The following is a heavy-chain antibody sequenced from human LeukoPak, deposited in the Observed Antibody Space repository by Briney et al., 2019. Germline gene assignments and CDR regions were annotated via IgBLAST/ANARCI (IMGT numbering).Heavy chain of an antibody. Sequence: KPSETLSLTCTVSGGSIGSYYWSWIRQPPGKGLEWIGYIYYSGSTNYNPSLKSRVTISVDTSKNQFSLKLSSVTAADTAVYYCARDRDDSSGYYSDYWGQGTLVTVSS. D-gene: IGHD3-22*01. J-gene: IGHJ4*02. CDR3: ARDRDDSSGYYSDY. V-gene: IGHV4-59*01. CDR2: IYYSGST. CDR1: GGSIGSYY.